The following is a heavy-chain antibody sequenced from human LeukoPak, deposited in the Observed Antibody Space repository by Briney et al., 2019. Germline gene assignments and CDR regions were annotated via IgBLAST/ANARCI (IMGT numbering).Heavy chain of an antibody. D-gene: IGHD3-10*01. Sequence: SETLSLTCTVSGGSISSGGYYWSWIRQHPGKGLEWIGYIYYSGSTYYNPSLKSRVTTSVDTSKNQFSLKLSSVTAADTAVYYCARAGSRSGLLWFGELSYYFDYWGQGTLVTVSS. J-gene: IGHJ4*02. CDR2: IYYSGST. CDR1: GGSISSGGYY. V-gene: IGHV4-31*03. CDR3: ARAGSRSGLLWFGELSYYFDY.